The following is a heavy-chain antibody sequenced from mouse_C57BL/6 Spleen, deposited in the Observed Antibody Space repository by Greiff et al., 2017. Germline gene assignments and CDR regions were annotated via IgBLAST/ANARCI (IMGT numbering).Heavy chain of an antibody. D-gene: IGHD3-1*01. Sequence: QVQLKESGAELVKPGASVKISCKASGYAFSSYWMNWVKQRPGKGLEWIGQIYPGDGDTNYNGKFKGKATLTADKSSSTAYMQLSSLTSEDSAVYFCARSGRILYAMDYWGQGTSVTVSS. CDR3: ARSGRILYAMDY. J-gene: IGHJ4*01. V-gene: IGHV1-80*01. CDR1: GYAFSSYW. CDR2: IYPGDGDT.